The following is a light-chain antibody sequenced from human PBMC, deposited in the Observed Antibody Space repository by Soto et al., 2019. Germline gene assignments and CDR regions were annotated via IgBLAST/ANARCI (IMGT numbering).Light chain of an antibody. CDR1: QSVNNNY. Sequence: EIVLTQSPGTLSLSPGERATLSCRASQSVNNNYLAWYQQKPGQSPRLLIYGASIRATAIPDRFSGSGSGTDFTLTISSLQSEDFAIYYCQQYNNWPWTFGQGTKVDIK. J-gene: IGKJ1*01. CDR2: GAS. CDR3: QQYNNWPWT. V-gene: IGKV3-20*01.